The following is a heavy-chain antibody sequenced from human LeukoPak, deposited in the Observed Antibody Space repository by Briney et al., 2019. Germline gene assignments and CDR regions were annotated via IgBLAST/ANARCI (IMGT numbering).Heavy chain of an antibody. J-gene: IGHJ6*02. CDR1: GFPFDDYA. D-gene: IGHD5-12*01. Sequence: GGSLLLSCAVSGFPFDDYAMHGVRPGAGKGLEWVSGISWNSGSLDDADSVKGRFTISRDNAKNYLQLQMNSLRAEDTALYYCAKDMAATIPLYGMDVWGQGTTVTVSS. CDR2: ISWNSGSL. V-gene: IGHV3-9*01. CDR3: AKDMAATIPLYGMDV.